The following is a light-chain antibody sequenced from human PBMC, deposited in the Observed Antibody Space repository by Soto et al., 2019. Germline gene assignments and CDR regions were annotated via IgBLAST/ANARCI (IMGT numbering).Light chain of an antibody. Sequence: QSVLTQPPSASGTPGQRVTIPCAGSSSNIRSNTVNWYQQLPGTAPKLLTYSNDQRPSGVPDRFSGSKSGTSASLAISGLQSDDEADYYCAAWDDSLNGYVFGTGTKVTVL. J-gene: IGLJ1*01. CDR2: SND. CDR3: AAWDDSLNGYV. CDR1: SSNIRSNT. V-gene: IGLV1-44*01.